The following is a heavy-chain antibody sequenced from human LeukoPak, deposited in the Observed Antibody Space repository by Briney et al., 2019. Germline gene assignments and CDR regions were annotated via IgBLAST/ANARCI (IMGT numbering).Heavy chain of an antibody. CDR2: IKQDGSEK. J-gene: IGHJ4*02. Sequence: GGSLRLSCAASGFTFSSYWMSWVRQAPGKGLEWVANIKQDGSEKYYVDSVKGRFTISRDNAKNSLYLQMNSLRAEDTAVYYCALTQEGGYSYGLGYYYDSSGAFDYWGQGTLVTVSS. D-gene: IGHD3-22*01. CDR1: GFTFSSYW. V-gene: IGHV3-7*03. CDR3: ALTQEGGYSYGLGYYYDSSGAFDY.